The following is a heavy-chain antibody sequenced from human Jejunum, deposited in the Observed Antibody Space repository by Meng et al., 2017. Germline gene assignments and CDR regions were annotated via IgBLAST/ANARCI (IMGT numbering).Heavy chain of an antibody. CDR3: ARDDFGYYFNS. CDR1: GFTFSSNT. V-gene: IGHV3-21*01. CDR2: ISSKSNFI. Sequence: EVRLVESGGGLVKPGGSLRLSCVASGFTFSSNTMNWVRQAPGKGLEWVSSISSKSNFIYYADSMKGRFTISRDNAKNSLYLQIDNLRADDTAIYFCARDDFGYYFNSWGQGTLVTVSS. D-gene: IGHD4/OR15-4a*01. J-gene: IGHJ4*02.